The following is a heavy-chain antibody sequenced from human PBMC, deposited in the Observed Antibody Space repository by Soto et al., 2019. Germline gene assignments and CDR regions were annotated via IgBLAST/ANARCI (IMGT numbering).Heavy chain of an antibody. J-gene: IGHJ4*02. D-gene: IGHD5-18*01. Sequence: QVQLVESGGGVVQPGRSLRLSCAASGFSFESYGMHWVRQAPGKGLEWVAAIWLDGSDRKYVDYVKGRFTISRDNSKNTGFLQMTSLGAEDTAVYYCVRGNGYTYGPFDNWGQGTLVTVSS. CDR3: VRGNGYTYGPFDN. CDR1: GFSFESYG. CDR2: IWLDGSDR. V-gene: IGHV3-33*01.